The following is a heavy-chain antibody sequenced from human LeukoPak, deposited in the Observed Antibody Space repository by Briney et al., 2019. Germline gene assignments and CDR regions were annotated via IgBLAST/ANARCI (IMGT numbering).Heavy chain of an antibody. CDR1: GYTFTGYY. D-gene: IGHD6-13*01. CDR3: ARVAAAAGRNNWFDP. CDR2: INPNSGGT. Sequence: ASVKVSCKASGYTFTGYYMHWVRQAPGQGLEWMGWINPNSGGTNYAQKFQGRVTMTRDTSISTAYMELSRLRSDDTAVYYCARVAAAAGRNNWFDPWGQGTLVTVSS. V-gene: IGHV1-2*02. J-gene: IGHJ5*02.